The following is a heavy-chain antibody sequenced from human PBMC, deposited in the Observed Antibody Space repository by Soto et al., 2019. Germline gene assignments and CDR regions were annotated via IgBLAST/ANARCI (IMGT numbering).Heavy chain of an antibody. Sequence: ASVKVSCKASGYTFTSYDINWVRQATGQGLEWMGWMNPNSGNTGYAQKFQGRVTMTRNTSISTAYMELSSLRSEDTAVYYCARVELNVVVPAASLDYWGQGTLVTVSS. CDR2: MNPNSGNT. V-gene: IGHV1-8*01. CDR1: GYTFTSYD. D-gene: IGHD2-2*01. CDR3: ARVELNVVVPAASLDY. J-gene: IGHJ4*02.